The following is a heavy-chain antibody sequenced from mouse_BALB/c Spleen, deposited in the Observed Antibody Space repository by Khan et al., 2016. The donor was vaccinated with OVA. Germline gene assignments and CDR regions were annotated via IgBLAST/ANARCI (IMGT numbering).Heavy chain of an antibody. CDR3: ARREKFGYDPSWFAY. Sequence: QVQLQQSGAELVRPGASVKLSCKASGYTFTSYWMNWVKQRPGQGLEWIGMIDPSDSETHYNQMFKDKATLTVDKSSSKAYMQLSSLTSEDSAVYYCARREKFGYDPSWFAYWGQGTLVTVSA. CDR2: IDPSDSET. V-gene: IGHV1-61*01. D-gene: IGHD2-2*01. J-gene: IGHJ3*01. CDR1: GYTFTSYW.